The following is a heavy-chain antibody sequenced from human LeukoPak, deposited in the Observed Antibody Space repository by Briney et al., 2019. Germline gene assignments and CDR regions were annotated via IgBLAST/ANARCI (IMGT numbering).Heavy chain of an antibody. J-gene: IGHJ4*02. D-gene: IGHD3-10*01. V-gene: IGHV4-34*01. CDR1: VGSFSVYY. CDR3: ARRRFGGEFDY. CDR2: INHSGST. Sequence: LETLCLTPAVSVGSFSVYYWRGICETPGGGRGRSGEINHSGSTNYNPSLKTRHTISVDTSKNQFSLKPSSVTAADTAVYYCARRRFGGEFDYWGQGTLVTVSS.